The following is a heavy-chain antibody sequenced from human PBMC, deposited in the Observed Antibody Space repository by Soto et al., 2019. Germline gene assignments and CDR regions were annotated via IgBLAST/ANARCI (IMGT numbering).Heavy chain of an antibody. Sequence: GASVKVSCKASGGTFSSYTISWVRQAPGQGLEWMGRIIPILGIANYAQKFQGRVTITADKSTSTAYMELSSLRSEDTAVYYCARDSGVEQTNFDYWGQGTLVTVSS. CDR1: GGTFSSYT. D-gene: IGHD2-8*01. CDR2: IIPILGIA. V-gene: IGHV1-69*04. CDR3: ARDSGVEQTNFDY. J-gene: IGHJ4*02.